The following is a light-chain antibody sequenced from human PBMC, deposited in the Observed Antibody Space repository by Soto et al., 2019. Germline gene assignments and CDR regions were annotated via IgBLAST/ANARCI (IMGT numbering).Light chain of an antibody. J-gene: IGKJ5*01. CDR2: DAS. V-gene: IGKV1-33*01. CDR1: QDISNY. CDR3: PQYDNLPIT. Sequence: DIQMTQSPSSLSASVGDRVTITCQASQDISNYLNWYQQKPGKAPKLLNYDASNLETGVQSRFSGSGSGTDFTFPINSLQPEDIATYYCPQYDNLPITFGQGTRLEIK.